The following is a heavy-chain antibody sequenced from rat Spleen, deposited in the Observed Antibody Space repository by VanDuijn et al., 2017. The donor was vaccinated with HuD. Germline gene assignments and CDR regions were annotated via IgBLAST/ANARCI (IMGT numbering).Heavy chain of an antibody. CDR3: AVAGFGY. CDR2: IDTDGSRT. D-gene: IGHD4-4*01. V-gene: IGHV5-58*01. CDR1: GFTFNNYW. Sequence: EVQLVESGGGLVQPGRSLKLSCAASGFTFNNYWMYWTRQAPGKGLEWVSSIDTDGSRTYYPDSVKGRFTISRSNSENTVYLQMNSLRSGDTATYYCAVAGFGYWGQGIMVTVSS. J-gene: IGHJ2*01.